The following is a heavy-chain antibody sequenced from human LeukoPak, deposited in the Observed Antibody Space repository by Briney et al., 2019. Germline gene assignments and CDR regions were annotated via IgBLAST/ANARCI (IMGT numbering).Heavy chain of an antibody. CDR3: ARVGLNYREFDY. CDR1: GGSISSSSYY. D-gene: IGHD3-16*02. J-gene: IGHJ4*02. V-gene: IGHV4-39*01. CDR2: IYYSGST. Sequence: SETLSLTCTVSGGSISSSSYYWGWIRQPPGKGLEWIGSIYYSGSTYYNPSLKSRVTISVDTSKNQFSLKLGSVTAADTAVYYCARVGLNYREFDYWGQGILVTVSS.